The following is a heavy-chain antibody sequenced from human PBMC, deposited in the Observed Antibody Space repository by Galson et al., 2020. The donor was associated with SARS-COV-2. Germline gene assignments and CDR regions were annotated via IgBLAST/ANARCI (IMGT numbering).Heavy chain of an antibody. D-gene: IGHD3-10*01. Sequence: GESLKISCAASGFTFTNYAMHWVRQAPGKGLEWVALISYEGSIKYYADSVKGRFTISRDSSKNTLYLQMNSLSAGDTAVYYCAKRKELFWLGELNQGLDVCGQGTTVTVS. V-gene: IGHV3-30*18. CDR1: GFTFTNYA. J-gene: IGHJ6*02. CDR3: AKRKELFWLGELNQGLDV. CDR2: ISYEGSIK.